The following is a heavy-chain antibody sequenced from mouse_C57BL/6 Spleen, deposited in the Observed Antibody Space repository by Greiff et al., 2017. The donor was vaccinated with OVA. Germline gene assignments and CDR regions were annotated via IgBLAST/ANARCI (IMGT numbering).Heavy chain of an antibody. CDR1: GYAFTNYL. D-gene: IGHD3-2*02. J-gene: IGHJ2*01. CDR2: INPGSGGT. Sequence: VQLQQSGAELVRPGTSVKVSCKASGYAFTNYLIEWVKQRPGQGLEWIGVINPGSGGTNYNEKFKGKATLTADKSSSTAYMQLSSLTSEDSAVYCCAREDSAEGYYFDYWGQGTTLTVSS. CDR3: AREDSAEGYYFDY. V-gene: IGHV1-54*01.